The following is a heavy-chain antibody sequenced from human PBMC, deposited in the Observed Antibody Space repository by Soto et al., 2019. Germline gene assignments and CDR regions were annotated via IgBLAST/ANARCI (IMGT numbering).Heavy chain of an antibody. D-gene: IGHD3-3*01. Sequence: PSETLSLTCTVSGGSISSSSYYWGWIRQPPGKGLEWIGSIYYSGSTHYNPSLKSRVTISVDTSKNQFSLKLSSVTAADTAVYYCARHGGGWIFGVVRYYYYGMDVWGQGTTVTVSS. V-gene: IGHV4-39*01. CDR2: IYYSGST. J-gene: IGHJ6*02. CDR1: GGSISSSSYY. CDR3: ARHGGGWIFGVVRYYYYGMDV.